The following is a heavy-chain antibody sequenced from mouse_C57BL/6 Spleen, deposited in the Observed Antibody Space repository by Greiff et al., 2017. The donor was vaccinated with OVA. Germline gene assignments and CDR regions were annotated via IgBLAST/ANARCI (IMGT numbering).Heavy chain of an antibody. CDR2: ISGGGGNT. CDR1: GFTFSSYT. Sequence: EVKLQESGGGLVKPGGSLKLSCAASGFTFSSYTMSWVRQTPEQRLEWVATISGGGGNTYYPDSVKGRFTISRDNAKNTLYLQMSSLRSEDTAVYYCARSDYYNYFDYWGQGTTLTVSS. D-gene: IGHD1-1*01. V-gene: IGHV5-9*04. J-gene: IGHJ2*01. CDR3: ARSDYYNYFDY.